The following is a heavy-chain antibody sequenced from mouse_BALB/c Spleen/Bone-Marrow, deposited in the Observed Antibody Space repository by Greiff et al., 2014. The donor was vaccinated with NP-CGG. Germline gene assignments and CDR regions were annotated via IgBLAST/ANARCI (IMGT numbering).Heavy chain of an antibody. J-gene: IGHJ1*01. V-gene: IGHV7-3*02. CDR1: GFTFTDYY. Sequence: EVQGVESGGGLVQSGGSLRLSCAISGFTFTDYYLNWVRQPLGKALEWLGFIRNEANGFTTEYSASVRVRSTISRDNSHSVLYVRRSALRAEDSAAYYCARGSSGTYIGYWYFDVWGAGTTVTVSS. D-gene: IGHD1-1*02. CDR3: ARGSSGTYIGYWYFDV. CDR2: IRNEANGFTT.